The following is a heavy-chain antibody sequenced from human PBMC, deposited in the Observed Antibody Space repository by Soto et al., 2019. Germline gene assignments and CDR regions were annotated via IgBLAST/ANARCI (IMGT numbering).Heavy chain of an antibody. D-gene: IGHD3-22*01. CDR1: GFTFSSFG. V-gene: IGHV3-30*18. Sequence: PGGSLRLSCAASGFTFSSFGMHWVRQAPGKGLEWVAVISFDGTNKYYADSVKGRFTISRDNSKNTLYLQMNSLRGEDTAVYYCAKETERSESSGYYLTSPGFDHWGQGTLVTVSS. J-gene: IGHJ4*02. CDR3: AKETERSESSGYYLTSPGFDH. CDR2: ISFDGTNK.